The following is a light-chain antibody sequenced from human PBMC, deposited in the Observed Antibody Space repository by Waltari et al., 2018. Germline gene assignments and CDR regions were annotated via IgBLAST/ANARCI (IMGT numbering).Light chain of an antibody. CDR2: RTN. CDR1: SGPVPVSHY. V-gene: IGLV8-61*01. Sequence: QTVVTQEPSFSVSPGGTVTPTCGLSSGPVPVSHYPSWYQQTPGQPPRVLIYRTNTRSSGVPDRFSGSILGNKAALTITGAQADDEAAYYCVLYMSRDILFGGGTKLTVL. J-gene: IGLJ3*02. CDR3: VLYMSRDIL.